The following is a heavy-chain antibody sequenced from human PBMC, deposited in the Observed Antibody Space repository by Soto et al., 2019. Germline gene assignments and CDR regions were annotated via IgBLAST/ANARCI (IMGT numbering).Heavy chain of an antibody. D-gene: IGHD1-26*01. CDR3: ASQLNSGSYYGMEDAFEI. J-gene: IGHJ3*02. V-gene: IGHV1-46*03. Sequence: QGLEWMGIINPSGGSTSYAQKFQGRVTMTRDTSTSTVYMELSSLRSEDTAVYYCASQLNSGSYYGMEDAFEIWGQGTMVTVSS. CDR2: INPSGGST.